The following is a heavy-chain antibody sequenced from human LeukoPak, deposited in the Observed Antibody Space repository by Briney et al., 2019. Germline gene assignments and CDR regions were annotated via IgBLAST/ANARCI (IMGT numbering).Heavy chain of an antibody. J-gene: IGHJ2*01. CDR1: GFTFDDYA. CDR2: ISWNSGSI. D-gene: IGHD3-9*01. CDR3: AKDRESITIFPRMDFDL. Sequence: GGSLRLSCAASGFTFDDYAMHWVRQAPGKGLEWVSGISWNSGSIGYADSVKGRFTISRDNAKNSLYLQMNSLRAEDTALYYCAKDRESITIFPRMDFDLWGRGTLVTVSS. V-gene: IGHV3-9*01.